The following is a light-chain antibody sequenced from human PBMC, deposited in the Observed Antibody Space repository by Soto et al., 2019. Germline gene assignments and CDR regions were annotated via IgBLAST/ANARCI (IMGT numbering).Light chain of an antibody. J-gene: IGKJ4*01. CDR2: GAS. V-gene: IGKV1-39*01. CDR3: LQSYRTPLT. CDR1: QSISSW. Sequence: IQMTQSPSTLSASVGDRVTITCRASQSISSWLAWYQQKPGKAPNLLIFGASTLQSGVPSRFSGSGSGTDFTLTISSLQPEDFATYYCLQSYRTPLTFGGGTKVDIK.